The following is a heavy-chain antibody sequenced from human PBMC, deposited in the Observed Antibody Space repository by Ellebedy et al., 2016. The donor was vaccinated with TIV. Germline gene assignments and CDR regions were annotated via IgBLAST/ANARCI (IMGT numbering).Heavy chain of an antibody. V-gene: IGHV3-30*18. Sequence: GGSLRLXXAASGFTFRSYVMHWVRQAPGKGLEWVADISYDGSNTYHADSVKGRFTISRDNSKNTLYLQMNSLRAEDTAVYYCAKDWKDITIFGHMDVWGKGTTVTVSS. CDR1: GFTFRSYV. J-gene: IGHJ6*03. CDR3: AKDWKDITIFGHMDV. CDR2: ISYDGSNT. D-gene: IGHD3-3*01.